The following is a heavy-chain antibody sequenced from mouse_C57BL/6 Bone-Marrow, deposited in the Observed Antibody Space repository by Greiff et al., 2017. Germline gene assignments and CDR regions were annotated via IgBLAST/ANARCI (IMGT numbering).Heavy chain of an antibody. J-gene: IGHJ2*01. CDR1: GYAFSSYW. CDR3: VLLQCFDY. D-gene: IGHD1-1*01. Sequence: QVHVKQSGPELVKPGASVKISCKASGYAFSSYWMNWVKQRPGKGLEWIGRIYPGYGDTNYNGKFKGKATLTVDKSSSTAYMQILIRTSEDSAVFFCVLLQCFDYWGQGTTLTVSS. V-gene: IGHV1-82*01. CDR2: IYPGYGDT.